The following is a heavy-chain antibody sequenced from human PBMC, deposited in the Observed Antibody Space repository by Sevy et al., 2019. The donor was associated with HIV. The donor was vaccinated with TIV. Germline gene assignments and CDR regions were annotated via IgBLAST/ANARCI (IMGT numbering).Heavy chain of an antibody. CDR1: GLTFGSYW. J-gene: IGHJ3*02. D-gene: IGHD2-8*01. CDR3: ARGSNGAFDI. V-gene: IGHV3-7*04. Sequence: GGSLRLSCAASGLTFGSYWMNWVRQAPGKGLEWVAQIKQDGSEKNYVDSVRGRFTISRDNAKNSLYLQMNSLRPEDTAVYYCARGSNGAFDIWGQGTMVTVSS. CDR2: IKQDGSEK.